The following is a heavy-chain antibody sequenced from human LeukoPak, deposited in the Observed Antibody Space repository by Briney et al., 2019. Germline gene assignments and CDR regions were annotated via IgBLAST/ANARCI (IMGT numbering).Heavy chain of an antibody. CDR1: GFTFSSYE. Sequence: GGSLRLSCAASGFTFSSYEMNWVRQAPGKRLEWVSYISSSGSTIYYADSVKGRFTISRDNAKNSLYLQMNSLRAEDSAVYFCTRDHPGYSYGSQEYHYNYMDVWGKGTMVTVSS. CDR3: TRDHPGYSYGSQEYHYNYMDV. D-gene: IGHD5-18*01. V-gene: IGHV3-48*03. J-gene: IGHJ6*03. CDR2: ISSSGSTI.